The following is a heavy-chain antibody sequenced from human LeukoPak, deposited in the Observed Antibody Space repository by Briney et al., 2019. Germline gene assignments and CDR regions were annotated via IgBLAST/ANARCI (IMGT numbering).Heavy chain of an antibody. V-gene: IGHV2-5*01. CDR3: AQRVYYYDSSGYYYEWFDP. J-gene: IGHJ5*02. CDR2: IYWNDDK. D-gene: IGHD3-22*01. Sequence: SGPTLVKPTQTLTLTCTFSGFSLSTSGVGVGWIRQPPGKALEWLALIYWNDDKRYSPSLKSGLTITKDTSKNQVVLTMTNMDPVDTATYYCAQRVYYYDSSGYYYEWFDPWGQGTLVTVSS. CDR1: GFSLSTSGVG.